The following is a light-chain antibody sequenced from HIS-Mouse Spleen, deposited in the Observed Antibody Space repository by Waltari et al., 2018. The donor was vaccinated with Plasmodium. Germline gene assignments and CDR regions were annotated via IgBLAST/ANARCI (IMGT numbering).Light chain of an antibody. CDR2: GAS. Sequence: DIVITQPPATLSVSPGETATLSCRASQSVSSNLAWYQQKPGQAPRLLIYGASTRATGIPARFSGSGSGTEFTLTISSLQSEDFAVYYCQQYNNWSFTFGPGTKVDIK. V-gene: IGKV3-15*01. J-gene: IGKJ3*01. CDR1: QSVSSN. CDR3: QQYNNWSFT.